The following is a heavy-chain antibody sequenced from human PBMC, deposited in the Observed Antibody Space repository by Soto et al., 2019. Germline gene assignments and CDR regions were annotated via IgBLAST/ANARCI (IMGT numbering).Heavy chain of an antibody. CDR3: ASGVQQRAINNYYYYGMDV. CDR1: GYTFTSYD. V-gene: IGHV1-8*01. J-gene: IGHJ6*02. D-gene: IGHD6-25*01. Sequence: ASVKVSCKASGYTFTSYDINWVRQATGQGLEWMGWMNPNSGNTGYAQKFQGRVTMTRNTSISTAYMELSSLRSEDTAVYYCASGVQQRAINNYYYYGMDVWGQGTTVTVSS. CDR2: MNPNSGNT.